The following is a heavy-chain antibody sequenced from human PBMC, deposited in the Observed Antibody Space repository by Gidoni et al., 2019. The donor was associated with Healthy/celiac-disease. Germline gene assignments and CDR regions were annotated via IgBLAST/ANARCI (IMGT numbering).Heavy chain of an antibody. CDR3: ARGGTIFGVVIKAFDI. CDR2: ISSSSSYT. Sequence: QVQLVESGGGLVKPGGSLRLACAASGFTFSDYYMSWIRQAPGKGLGWVSYISSSSSYTNYADSVKGRFTISRENAKNSLYLQMNSLRAEDTAVYYCARGGTIFGVVIKAFDIWGQGTMVTVSS. J-gene: IGHJ3*02. V-gene: IGHV3-11*06. CDR1: GFTFSDYY. D-gene: IGHD3-3*01.